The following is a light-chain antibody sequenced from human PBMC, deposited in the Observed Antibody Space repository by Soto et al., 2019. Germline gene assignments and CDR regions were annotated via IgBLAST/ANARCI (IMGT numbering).Light chain of an antibody. V-gene: IGLV3-21*02. J-gene: IGLJ1*01. CDR1: DIGTKS. CDR2: DDR. Sequence: SYELTQPPSLAGAPGQTASIACGGNDIGTKSVHRYQQKPGQAPAVVVYDDRDRPIGSPARISFSNCGNTATMTIRRVEVGDEADYICQVWDSTSDHYVFGTGTKVTLL. CDR3: QVWDSTSDHYV.